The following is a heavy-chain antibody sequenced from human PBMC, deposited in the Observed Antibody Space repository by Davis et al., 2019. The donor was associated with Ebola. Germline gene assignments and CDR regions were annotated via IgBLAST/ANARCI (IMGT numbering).Heavy chain of an antibody. CDR3: ARETGLAY. J-gene: IGHJ4*02. D-gene: IGHD3-9*01. V-gene: IGHV3-23*01. CDR2: ISGNGDTT. Sequence: GESLKISCEASGFTFSSYVFTWVRQAPGKGLEWVASISGNGDTTNHADAVKGRLTISRDNSKNTLYLQMNSLRAEDTAVYYCARETGLAYWGQGTLVTVSS. CDR1: GFTFSSYV.